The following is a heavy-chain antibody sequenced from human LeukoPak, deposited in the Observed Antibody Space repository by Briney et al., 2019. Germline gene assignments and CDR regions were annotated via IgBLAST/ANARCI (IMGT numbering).Heavy chain of an antibody. V-gene: IGHV3-30*02. CDR2: TRYDGRNE. CDR3: AKGFSSGWLDY. CDR1: GFTFSSYG. J-gene: IGHJ4*02. D-gene: IGHD6-19*01. Sequence: GGSLRLSCAASGFTFSSYGMHWVRQAPGKGLEWVAFTRYDGRNEYYADSVKGRFTISRDNSKNTVYLQMNSLRPEDTAVYYCAKGFSSGWLDYWGQGTLVTVSS.